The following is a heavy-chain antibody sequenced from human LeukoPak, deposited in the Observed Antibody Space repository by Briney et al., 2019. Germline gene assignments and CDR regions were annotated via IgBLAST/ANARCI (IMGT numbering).Heavy chain of an antibody. Sequence: TGGSLRLSCAASGFTFSSYSMNWVRQAPGKGLEWVSYISSSSSTIYYADSVKGRFTISRDNAKNSLYLQMNNLRAEDTAVYYCASVSDSYFSDYWGQGTLVTVSS. J-gene: IGHJ4*02. CDR1: GFTFSSYS. V-gene: IGHV3-48*01. CDR2: ISSSSSTI. CDR3: ASVSDSYFSDY. D-gene: IGHD5-18*01.